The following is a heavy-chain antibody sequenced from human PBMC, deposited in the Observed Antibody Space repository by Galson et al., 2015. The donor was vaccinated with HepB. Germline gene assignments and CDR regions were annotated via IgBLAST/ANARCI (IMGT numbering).Heavy chain of an antibody. V-gene: IGHV3-48*02. CDR1: GFTFSSYS. Sequence: SLRLSCAASGFTFSSYSMNWVRQAPGKGLEWVSYISSSSSTIYYADSVKGRFTISRDNAKNSLYLQMNSLRDEDTAVYYCARDRPRSRATGYFDYWGQGTLVTVSS. CDR3: ARDRPRSRATGYFDY. D-gene: IGHD3-10*01. CDR2: ISSSSSTI. J-gene: IGHJ4*02.